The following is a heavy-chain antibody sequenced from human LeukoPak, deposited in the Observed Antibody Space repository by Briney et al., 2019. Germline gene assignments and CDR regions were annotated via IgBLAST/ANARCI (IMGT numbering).Heavy chain of an antibody. Sequence: PSETLSLTCTVSGGSISSYYWSWIRQPPGKGLEWIGYIYHSGSTYYNPSLKSRVTISVDRSKNQFSLKLSSVTAADTAVYYCARVSVFGNWFDPWGQGTLVTVSS. V-gene: IGHV4-59*12. D-gene: IGHD3-10*01. CDR3: ARVSVFGNWFDP. CDR2: IYHSGST. J-gene: IGHJ5*02. CDR1: GGSISSYY.